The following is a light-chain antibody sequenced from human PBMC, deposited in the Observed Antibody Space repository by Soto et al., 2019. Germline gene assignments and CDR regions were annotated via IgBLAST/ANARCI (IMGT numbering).Light chain of an antibody. Sequence: DIQMTQSPSTLSASVGDRVTLTCRASQSISTWLAWYQQKPGKAPKLLIYDASSLESGVPSRFSGSGSGTDFTLTISRLEPEDFAVYYCQQCGSSPKTFGQGTKVDIK. V-gene: IGKV1-5*01. CDR2: DAS. J-gene: IGKJ1*01. CDR1: QSISTW. CDR3: QQCGSSPKT.